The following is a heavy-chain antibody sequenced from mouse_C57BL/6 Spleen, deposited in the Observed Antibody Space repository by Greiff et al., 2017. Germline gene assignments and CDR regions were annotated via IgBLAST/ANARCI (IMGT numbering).Heavy chain of an antibody. V-gene: IGHV2-2*01. CDR3: ARNYYGSSGYFDY. Sequence: QVQLKQSGPGLVQPSQSLSITCTVSGFSLTSYGVHWVRQSPGKGLEWLGVIWSGGSTDYNAAFISRLSISKDNSKSQVFFKMNSLQADDTAIYYCARNYYGSSGYFDYWGQGTTLTVSS. CDR1: GFSLTSYG. D-gene: IGHD1-1*01. CDR2: IWSGGST. J-gene: IGHJ2*01.